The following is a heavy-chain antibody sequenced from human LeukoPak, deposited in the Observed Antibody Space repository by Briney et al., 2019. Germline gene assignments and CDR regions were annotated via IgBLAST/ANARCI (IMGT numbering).Heavy chain of an antibody. V-gene: IGHV1-18*01. J-gene: IGHJ6*02. Sequence: ASVKVSCKASGYTFTSYGISWVRQAPGQGLEWMGWISAYNGNTNYAQKLQGRVTMTTDTPTSTAYMELRSLRSDDTAVYYCARVTGWRDSGYDDYYYGMDVWGQGTTVTVSS. CDR2: ISAYNGNT. CDR3: ARVTGWRDSGYDDYYYGMDV. D-gene: IGHD5-12*01. CDR1: GYTFTSYG.